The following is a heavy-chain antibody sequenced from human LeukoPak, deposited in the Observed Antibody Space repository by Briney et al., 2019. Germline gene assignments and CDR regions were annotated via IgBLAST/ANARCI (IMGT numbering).Heavy chain of an antibody. D-gene: IGHD3-10*01. Sequence: GGSVRLSCAASGFTFSIYGMSWARHAPGGGLEWVSAISGSGGNTYHTDSVKGRLTIYRDNSKNTLYLQMNSVRSEHTCVYFCAKGKAALDMVRGVIITGGVNDWGQGTLVTVSS. CDR1: GFTFSIYG. CDR3: AKGKAALDMVRGVIITGGVND. V-gene: IGHV3-23*01. J-gene: IGHJ4*02. CDR2: ISGSGGNT.